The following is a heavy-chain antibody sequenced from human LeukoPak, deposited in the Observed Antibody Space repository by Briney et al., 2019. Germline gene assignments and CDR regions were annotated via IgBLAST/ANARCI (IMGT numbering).Heavy chain of an antibody. V-gene: IGHV3-23*01. CDR1: GFTFNTYG. Sequence: GGSLRLSCAGSGFTFNTYGMSWVRQAPGKGLDWVSAISGSGHSIYYADSVKGRFTISRDNSKNTLYLQMNSLRAEDTALYYCVLGSHPSYYYYMDVWGKGTTVIVSS. J-gene: IGHJ6*03. CDR3: VLGSHPSYYYYMDV. D-gene: IGHD3-3*02. CDR2: ISGSGHSI.